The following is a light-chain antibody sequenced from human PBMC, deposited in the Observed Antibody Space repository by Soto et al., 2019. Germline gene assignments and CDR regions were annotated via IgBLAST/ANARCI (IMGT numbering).Light chain of an antibody. V-gene: IGKV3-20*01. Sequence: EIFMTQSPCTLSLSPVERATLSCRASQSVSSSYLAWYQQKPGQAPRLLIYGASSRATGIPDRFSGSGSGTDFTLTISRLEPEDFAVYYCQQYGSSGTFGQGTKVDIK. CDR2: GAS. CDR1: QSVSSSY. CDR3: QQYGSSGT. J-gene: IGKJ1*01.